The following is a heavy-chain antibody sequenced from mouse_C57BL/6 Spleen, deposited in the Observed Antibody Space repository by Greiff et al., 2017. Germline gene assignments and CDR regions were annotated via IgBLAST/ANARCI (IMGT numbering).Heavy chain of an antibody. J-gene: IGHJ3*01. CDR1: GYTFTSYW. CDR3: TRLGDYDEGAWFAY. CDR2: IYPGSGST. V-gene: IGHV1-55*01. D-gene: IGHD2-4*01. Sequence: QVQLQQPGAELVKPGASVKMSCKASGYTFTSYWITWVKQRPGQGLEWIGDIYPGSGSTNYNEKFKSKATLTVDTSSSTAYMQLSSLTSEDSAVYYCTRLGDYDEGAWFAYWGQGTLVTVSA.